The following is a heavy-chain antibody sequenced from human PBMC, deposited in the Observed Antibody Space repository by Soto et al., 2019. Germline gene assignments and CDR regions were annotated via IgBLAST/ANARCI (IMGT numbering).Heavy chain of an antibody. J-gene: IGHJ4*02. CDR3: ARGVTAGVDY. Sequence: QVQLVQSGAEVREPGASVKVSCKASGYSFSSLDINWVRQTTGQGLEWMGWMQPRDGRTGYAQKLQGRVTMTRDTSINTAYMELSSLTSDDTAFYYCARGVTAGVDYWRQGPLVTVSS. V-gene: IGHV1-8*01. D-gene: IGHD1-26*01. CDR2: MQPRDGRT. CDR1: GYSFSSLD.